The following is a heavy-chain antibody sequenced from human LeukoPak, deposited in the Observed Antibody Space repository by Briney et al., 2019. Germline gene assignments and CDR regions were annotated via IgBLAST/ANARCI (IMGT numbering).Heavy chain of an antibody. J-gene: IGHJ4*02. V-gene: IGHV3-23*01. Sequence: PGGSLRLSCTTSGFTFSNFAMSWVRQAPGEELGWVSIISGSGADTFYTDSVKGRFTISRDNSKNTLYLQMNSLRAEDTAVYYCAKPHGVGYLGQGTLVTVSS. CDR2: ISGSGADT. CDR1: GFTFSNFA. D-gene: IGHD4-17*01. CDR3: AKPHGVGY.